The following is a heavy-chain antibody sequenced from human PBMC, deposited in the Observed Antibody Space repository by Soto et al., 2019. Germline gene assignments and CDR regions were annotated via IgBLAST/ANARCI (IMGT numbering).Heavy chain of an antibody. D-gene: IGHD1-1*01. CDR3: ASQLERPLYFDY. CDR2: IIPIFGTA. V-gene: IGHV1-69*06. J-gene: IGHJ4*02. CDR1: GGTFSSYA. Sequence: SVKVSCKASGGTFSSYAISWVRQAPGQGLEWMGGIIPIFGTANYAQKFQGRVTITADKSTSTAYMELSSLRSEDTAVYYCASQLERPLYFDYWGQGTLVTVSS.